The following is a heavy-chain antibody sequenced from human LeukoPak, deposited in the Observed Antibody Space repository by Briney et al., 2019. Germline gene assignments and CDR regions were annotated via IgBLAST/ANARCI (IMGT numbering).Heavy chain of an antibody. V-gene: IGHV4-38-2*02. CDR1: GYSISSGYY. CDR3: ARDKTSTWEYNWFDP. D-gene: IGHD1-26*01. Sequence: NPSETLSLTCTVSGYSISSGYYWGWIRQPPGKGLEWIGTIYHSGTTYYNPSLKSRVTISVDTSKNQFSLKLSSVTAADTAMYYCARDKTSTWEYNWFDPWGQGTLVTVSS. CDR2: IYHSGTT. J-gene: IGHJ5*02.